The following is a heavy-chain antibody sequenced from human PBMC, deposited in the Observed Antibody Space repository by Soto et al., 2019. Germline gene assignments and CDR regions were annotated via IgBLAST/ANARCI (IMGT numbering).Heavy chain of an antibody. V-gene: IGHV4-30-2*01. CDR3: ARVRSGWGIDY. D-gene: IGHD6-19*01. CDR2: IYRSGST. J-gene: IGHJ4*02. CDR1: GGSISSGGYS. Sequence: PSETLSLTCAVSGGSISSGGYSWSGIRQPPGKGLNYIGYIYRSGSTYYNPSLKSRVTISVDRSKNQFSLKLSSVTAADTAVYYCARVRSGWGIDYWGQGTLVTVSS.